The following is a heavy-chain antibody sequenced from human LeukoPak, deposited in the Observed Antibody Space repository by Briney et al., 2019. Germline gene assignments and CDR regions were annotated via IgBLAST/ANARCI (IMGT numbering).Heavy chain of an antibody. CDR3: AKDRSGSSVSRGSDAFDI. Sequence: PGGSLRLSCAASGFTFSSYWMHWVRQAPGKGLVWVSRLNSDGTNTYHADSVKGRVTISRDNAKHSLYLQMNSLRAEDTAVYFCAKDRSGSSVSRGSDAFDIWGQGTMVTVSS. CDR2: LNSDGTNT. CDR1: GFTFSSYW. J-gene: IGHJ3*02. D-gene: IGHD1-26*01. V-gene: IGHV3-74*01.